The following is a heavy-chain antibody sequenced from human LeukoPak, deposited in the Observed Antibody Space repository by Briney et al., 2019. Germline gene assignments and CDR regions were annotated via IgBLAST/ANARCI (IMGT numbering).Heavy chain of an antibody. J-gene: IGHJ4*02. Sequence: ASVKVSCKASGYTFTSYAISWVRQAPGQGLEWMGRIIPILGIANYAQKFQGRVTITADKSTSTAYMELSSLRSEDTAVYYCARALSHSSGWTRFDYWGQGTLVTVSS. CDR1: GYTFTSYA. CDR3: ARALSHSSGWTRFDY. CDR2: IIPILGIA. V-gene: IGHV1-69*04. D-gene: IGHD6-19*01.